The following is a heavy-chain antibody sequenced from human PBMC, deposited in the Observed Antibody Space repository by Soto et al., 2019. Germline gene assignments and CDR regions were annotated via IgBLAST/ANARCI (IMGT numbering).Heavy chain of an antibody. V-gene: IGHV5-51*01. CDR3: ARQADGDYGYYYYGMDV. CDR2: IYPGDSDT. J-gene: IGHJ6*02. D-gene: IGHD4-17*01. Sequence: GESLKVSCKGAGYSFTSYWIGWVRQMPGKGLEWMGIIYPGDSDTRYSPSFQGQVTISADKSISTAYLQWSSLKASDTAMYYCARQADGDYGYYYYGMDVWGQGTTVTVSS. CDR1: GYSFTSYW.